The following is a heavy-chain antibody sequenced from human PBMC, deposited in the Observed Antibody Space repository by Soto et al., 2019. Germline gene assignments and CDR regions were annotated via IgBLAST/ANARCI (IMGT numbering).Heavy chain of an antibody. J-gene: IGHJ4*02. Sequence: ETLSLTCTVSGGSIYRSGYYWSWIRQPPGKGLEWIGEINHSGSTNYNPSLKSRVTISVDTSKNQFSLKLSSVTAADTAVYYCARRYDYVWGSRPFDYWGQGTLVTVSS. V-gene: IGHV4-34*01. CDR3: ARRYDYVWGSRPFDY. D-gene: IGHD3-16*01. CDR2: INHSGST. CDR1: GGSIYRSGYY.